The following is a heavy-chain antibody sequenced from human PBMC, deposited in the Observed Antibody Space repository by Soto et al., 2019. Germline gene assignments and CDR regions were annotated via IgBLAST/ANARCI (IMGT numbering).Heavy chain of an antibody. CDR1: GGSFSGYY. J-gene: IGHJ1*01. CDR3: ARGPYDYGSGSYGYQH. CDR2: INHSGST. V-gene: IGHV4-34*01. D-gene: IGHD3-10*01. Sequence: QVQLQQWGAGLLKPSETLSLTCAVYGGSFSGYYWSWIRQPPGKGLEWIGEINHSGSTNYNPSLKSRVTISVDTSKNQFSLKLSSVTAADTAVYYCARGPYDYGSGSYGYQHWGQGTLVTVSS.